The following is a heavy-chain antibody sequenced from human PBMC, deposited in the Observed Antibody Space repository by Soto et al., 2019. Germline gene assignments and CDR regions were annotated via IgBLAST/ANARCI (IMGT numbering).Heavy chain of an antibody. CDR3: ARWDYYDCSGYFDC. CDR1: GFTFSSYE. Sequence: EVQLVESGGGLVQPGGSLRLSCAASGFTFSSYEMNWVRQAPGKGLEWVSYISSSGSTIYYADSVKGRFTISRDNAKNSLYLQMNSLRAEDTAVYYCARWDYYDCSGYFDCWGQGTLVTVSS. D-gene: IGHD3-22*01. CDR2: ISSSGSTI. J-gene: IGHJ4*02. V-gene: IGHV3-48*03.